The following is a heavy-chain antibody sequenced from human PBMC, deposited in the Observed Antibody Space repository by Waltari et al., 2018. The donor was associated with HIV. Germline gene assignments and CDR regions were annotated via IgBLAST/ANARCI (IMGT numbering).Heavy chain of an antibody. Sequence: QLHLQESGPGLVKPSETLALPCTVSGGSITRNDFYWALIRQPPGKGLEWIGLMYNSGTTDYNPSLKSRVSMSRDTSKNRFSLRLHSVTAADTAIYYCARRGDGFNQHARLDHWGPGTLVTVSS. CDR3: ARRGDGFNQHARLDH. D-gene: IGHD2-2*01. V-gene: IGHV4-39*01. CDR1: GGSITRNDFY. J-gene: IGHJ4*02. CDR2: MYNSGTT.